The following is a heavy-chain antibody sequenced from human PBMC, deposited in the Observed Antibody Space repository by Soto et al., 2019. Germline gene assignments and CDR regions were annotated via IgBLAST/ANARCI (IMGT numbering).Heavy chain of an antibody. J-gene: IGHJ4*02. V-gene: IGHV2-5*02. CDR1: GFSLSTSGVG. CDR2: IYWDDDK. CDR3: AHRRTGYFDY. Sequence: QITLKESGPTLVKPTQTLTLTRTFSGFSLSTSGVGVGWIRQPPGKALEWLALIYWDDDKSYSPSLKSRLTITKDTSKNQVVLRMTNMDPVDTATYYCAHRRTGYFDYWGQGTLVTVSS. D-gene: IGHD3-10*01.